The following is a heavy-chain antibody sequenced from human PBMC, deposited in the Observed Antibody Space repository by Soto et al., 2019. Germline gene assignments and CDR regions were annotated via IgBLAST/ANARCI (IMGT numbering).Heavy chain of an antibody. CDR3: AREKDDYIWGSYYL. Sequence: QVQFVQSGAEVKKPGASVKVSCKASGYTFTSYAMRWVRQPPGESLEWMGGINAGNGNTKYSQKLQGRFTITSDTSASTADIELSSLRSEDTAGYYCAREKDDYIWGSYYLWGKGTMVTVSS. CDR1: GYTFTSYA. CDR2: INAGNGNT. J-gene: IGHJ5*02. V-gene: IGHV1-3*01. D-gene: IGHD3-16*01.